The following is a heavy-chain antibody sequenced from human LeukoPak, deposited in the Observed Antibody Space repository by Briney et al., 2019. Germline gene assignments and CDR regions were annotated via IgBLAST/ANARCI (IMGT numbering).Heavy chain of an antibody. CDR2: IYSGGST. CDR1: GFTVSSNC. CDR3: ARVSLYDSSGYYLYYFDY. Sequence: PGGSLRLSCAASGFTVSSNCMSWVRQAPGKGLEWVSVIYSGGSTYHADSVKGRFTISRDKSKNTLYLQMNSLRAEDTAVYYCARVSLYDSSGYYLYYFDYWGQGTLVTVSS. J-gene: IGHJ4*02. V-gene: IGHV3-53*01. D-gene: IGHD3-22*01.